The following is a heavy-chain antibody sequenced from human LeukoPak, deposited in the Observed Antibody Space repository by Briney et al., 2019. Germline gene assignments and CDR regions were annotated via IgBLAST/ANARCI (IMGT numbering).Heavy chain of an antibody. D-gene: IGHD3-9*01. V-gene: IGHV4-59*01. J-gene: IGHJ4*02. Sequence: PSETLSLTCTVSGGSISSYYWSWIRQPPGKGLEWIGYIYYSGSTNYNPSHKSRVTISVDTSKNQFSLKLSSVTAADTAVYYCAALPSRYYDILTGYPRGAYWGQGTLVTVSS. CDR3: AALPSRYYDILTGYPRGAY. CDR2: IYYSGST. CDR1: GGSISSYY.